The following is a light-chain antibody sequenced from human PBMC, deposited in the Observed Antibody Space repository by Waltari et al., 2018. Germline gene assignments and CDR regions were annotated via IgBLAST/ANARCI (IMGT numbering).Light chain of an antibody. CDR1: SSDVGGYKY. V-gene: IGLV2-11*01. J-gene: IGLJ3*02. Sequence: QSALTQPRSVSGSPGQSVTISCTGTSSDVGGYKYVSWFQQHAGKAPRLMIYDVSERPSGVPDRFSGSKSGNTASLTISGLQAEDEADYYCCSYAGSYIWVFGGGTKLTVL. CDR2: DVS. CDR3: CSYAGSYIWV.